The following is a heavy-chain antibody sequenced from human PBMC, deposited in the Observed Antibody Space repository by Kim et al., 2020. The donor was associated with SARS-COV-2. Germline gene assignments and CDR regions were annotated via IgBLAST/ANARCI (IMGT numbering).Heavy chain of an antibody. D-gene: IGHD3-3*01. CDR2: MHNSGGT. CDR1: GFTVSTSF. CDR3: ASFSRDDSKGNSDFFDY. Sequence: GGSLRLSCAASGFTVSTSFMSWVRQAPGKGLEWVSFMHNSGGTYYADSVKGRFTISRDTSKNTLYVQMNSLRDEDTAIYYCASFSRDDSKGNSDFFDYWGQGTLVSVSS. J-gene: IGHJ4*02. V-gene: IGHV3-53*01.